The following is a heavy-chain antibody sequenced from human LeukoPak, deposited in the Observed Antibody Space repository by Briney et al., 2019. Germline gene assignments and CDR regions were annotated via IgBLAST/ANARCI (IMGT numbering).Heavy chain of an antibody. Sequence: ASVKVSCKASGYTFTSYYMHWVRQAPGQGLEWMGRINPNSGGTNYAQKFQGRVTMTRDTSISTAYMELSRLRSDDTAVYYCARGACSSTSCLPTDYWGQGTLVTVSS. D-gene: IGHD2-2*01. V-gene: IGHV1-2*06. CDR2: INPNSGGT. CDR1: GYTFTSYY. J-gene: IGHJ4*02. CDR3: ARGACSSTSCLPTDY.